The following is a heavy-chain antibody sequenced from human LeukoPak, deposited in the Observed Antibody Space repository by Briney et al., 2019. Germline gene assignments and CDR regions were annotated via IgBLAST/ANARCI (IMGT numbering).Heavy chain of an antibody. CDR3: ARERTGDDAFDI. V-gene: IGHV3-48*03. D-gene: IGHD7-27*01. CDR1: GFTFSGYE. CDR2: IGSSGRVM. J-gene: IGHJ3*02. Sequence: PGGSLGLSCAASGFTFSGYEMNWVRQAPGKGLEWVSYIGSSGRVMYYADSVQGRFTISRDNAKNSLYLQMNSLRVEDTAVYYCARERTGDDAFDIWGQGTMVTVSS.